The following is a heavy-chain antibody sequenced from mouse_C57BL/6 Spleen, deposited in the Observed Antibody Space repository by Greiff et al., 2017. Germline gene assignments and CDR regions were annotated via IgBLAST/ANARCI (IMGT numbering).Heavy chain of an antibody. CDR1: GYTFTSYW. Sequence: QVQLQQPGTELVKPGASVKLSCKASGYTFTSYWMHWVKQRPGQGLEWIGNINPSNGGTYYNEKFKSKATLTVDKSSSTAYMQLSSLTSEDSAVYYCARESIYYYGSSPDWYFDVWGTGTTVTVSS. J-gene: IGHJ1*03. D-gene: IGHD1-1*01. V-gene: IGHV1-53*01. CDR3: ARESIYYYGSSPDWYFDV. CDR2: INPSNGGT.